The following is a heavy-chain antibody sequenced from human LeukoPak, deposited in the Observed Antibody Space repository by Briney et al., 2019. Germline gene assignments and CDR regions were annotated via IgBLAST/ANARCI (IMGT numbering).Heavy chain of an antibody. V-gene: IGHV3-23*01. CDR2: ISGSGGST. D-gene: IGHD5-24*01. Sequence: GGSLRLSCAASGFTFSSYAMSWVRQAPGRGLEWVSAISGSGGSTYYADSVKGRFTISRDNSKNTLYLQMNSLRAEDTAVYYCAKDNNGYNYPSCFDYWGQGTLVTVSS. J-gene: IGHJ4*02. CDR3: AKDNNGYNYPSCFDY. CDR1: GFTFSSYA.